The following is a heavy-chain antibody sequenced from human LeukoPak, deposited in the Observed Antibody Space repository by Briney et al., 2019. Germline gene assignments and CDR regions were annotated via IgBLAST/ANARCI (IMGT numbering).Heavy chain of an antibody. V-gene: IGHV4-39*07. J-gene: IGHJ4*02. D-gene: IGHD3-10*01. CDR1: GGSISSSGYY. CDR2: IYHSGST. CDR3: ARDSMVRGVTMAF. Sequence: SETLSLTCTVSGGSISSSGYYWGWIRQPPGKGLEWIGSIYHSGSTYYNPSLKSRVTISVDTSKNQFSLKLSSVTAADTAVYYCARDSMVRGVTMAFWGQGTLVTVSS.